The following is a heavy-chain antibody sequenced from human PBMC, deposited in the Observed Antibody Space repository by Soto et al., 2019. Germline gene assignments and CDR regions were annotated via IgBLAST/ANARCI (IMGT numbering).Heavy chain of an antibody. D-gene: IGHD2-2*01. J-gene: IGHJ6*03. CDR3: ARLRSSSTSWSYYYYYMDV. CDR1: GFTFSSYS. CDR2: ISSSSSTI. Sequence: HPGGSLRLSCAASGFTFSSYSMNWVRQAPGKGLEWVSYISSSSSTIYYADSVKGRFTISRDNAKNSLYLQMNSLRAEDTAVYYCARLRSSSTSWSYYYYYMDVWGKGTTVTVSS. V-gene: IGHV3-48*01.